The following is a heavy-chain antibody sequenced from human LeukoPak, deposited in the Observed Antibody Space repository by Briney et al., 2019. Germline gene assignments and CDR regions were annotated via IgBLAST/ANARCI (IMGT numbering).Heavy chain of an antibody. D-gene: IGHD3-22*01. CDR3: ARDLLEVNSKRAFDI. CDR2: IYYGGST. J-gene: IGHJ3*02. V-gene: IGHV4-59*01. CDR1: GGSINGYY. Sequence: PSETLSLTCTVSGGSINGYYWNWIRQPPGKALEWIGYIYYGGSTYYNPSLNNRVSMSVDPSKSQVSLRLSSVTAADTAVYFCARDLLEVNSKRAFDIWGQGTMVTVSS.